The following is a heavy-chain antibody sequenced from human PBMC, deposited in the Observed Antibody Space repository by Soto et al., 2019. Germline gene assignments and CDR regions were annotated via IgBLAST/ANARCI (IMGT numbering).Heavy chain of an antibody. CDR1: GFTFSSYR. D-gene: IGHD3-22*01. CDR2: ISRSSSTI. V-gene: IGHV3-48*02. Sequence: EVQLVESGGGLVQPGGSLRLSCAASGFTFSSYRMNWVRQAPGKGLEWVEYISRSSSTIYYAESVQGRFTISRDNAKNSLYLQVNSLRDEDTAVYYCAREPRYYYDSSGYLNWFDPWGQGTLVTVSS. CDR3: AREPRYYYDSSGYLNWFDP. J-gene: IGHJ5*02.